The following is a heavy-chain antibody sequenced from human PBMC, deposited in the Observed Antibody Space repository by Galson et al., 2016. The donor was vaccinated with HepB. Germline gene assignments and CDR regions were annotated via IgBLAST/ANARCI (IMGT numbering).Heavy chain of an antibody. CDR2: INSRRSSI. CDR1: GFTFSRNS. V-gene: IGHV3-48*02. Sequence: SLRLSCAASGFTFSRNSMNWVRQAPGKGLEWVSYINSRRSSIYYADSVKGRFTISRDNAQNSLYLQMNSLRDDDTAVYYCTSELGAGYPTWFDTWGQGTLVTVSS. J-gene: IGHJ5*02. CDR3: TSELGAGYPTWFDT. D-gene: IGHD1-1*01.